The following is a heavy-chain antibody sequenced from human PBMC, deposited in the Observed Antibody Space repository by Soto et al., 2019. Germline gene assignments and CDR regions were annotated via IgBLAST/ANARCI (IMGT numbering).Heavy chain of an antibody. J-gene: IGHJ4*02. Sequence: QVQLVQSGAEVRKPGSSVKFSCKASGGTFSRHAISWVRQAPGQGLEWMGGTIPIFGTANHAQKSQGRVTIIADESTTTVYMELSSLRSEDTAMYYCARGWGEDSNDYYYAYWGQGTLVIVSS. D-gene: IGHD3-22*01. CDR2: TIPIFGTA. V-gene: IGHV1-69*01. CDR1: GGTFSRHA. CDR3: ARGWGEDSNDYYYAY.